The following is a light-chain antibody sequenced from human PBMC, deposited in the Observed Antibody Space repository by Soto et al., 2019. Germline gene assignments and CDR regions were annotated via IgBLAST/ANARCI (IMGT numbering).Light chain of an antibody. CDR2: GAS. J-gene: IGKJ4*01. CDR1: RSLSSSY. Sequence: EIVLTQSPGTLSLSPGVRATLSCRASRSLSSSYLAWYQQKPGQHPRLLISGASSRATGIPDRFSGSGSGTDFTLTISRLEPEDSAVYYCQQYGSPPAFGGGPKVEIK. CDR3: QQYGSPPA. V-gene: IGKV3-20*01.